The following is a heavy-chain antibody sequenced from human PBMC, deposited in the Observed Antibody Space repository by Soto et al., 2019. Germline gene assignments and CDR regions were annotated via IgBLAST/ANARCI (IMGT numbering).Heavy chain of an antibody. D-gene: IGHD2-2*01. V-gene: IGHV3-53*01. CDR1: GFTVSSNY. CDR3: ARDLVGSTGYYYYYGMDV. CDR2: IYSGGST. J-gene: IGHJ6*02. Sequence: PGGSLRLSCAASGFTVSSNYMSWVRQAPGKGLEWVSAIYSGGSTYYADSVKSRFTISRDNSKNTLYLQMNSLRAEDTAVYYCARDLVGSTGYYYYYGMDVWGQGTTVTVSS.